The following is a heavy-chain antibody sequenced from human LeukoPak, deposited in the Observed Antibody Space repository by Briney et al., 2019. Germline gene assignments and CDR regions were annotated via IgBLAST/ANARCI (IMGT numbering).Heavy chain of an antibody. CDR2: TRNKANRYTT. CDR3: ARVRSTGWSGNYFDY. J-gene: IGHJ4*01. Sequence: PGGSLRLSCAASGFTFSNAWMSWVRQAPGKGLEWVGRTRNKANRYTTEYAASVKGRFTISRDDSENSLYLRMNSLKTEDTAVYYCARVRSTGWSGNYFDYWGQGTLVTVSS. D-gene: IGHD6-25*01. V-gene: IGHV3-72*01. CDR1: GFTFSNAW.